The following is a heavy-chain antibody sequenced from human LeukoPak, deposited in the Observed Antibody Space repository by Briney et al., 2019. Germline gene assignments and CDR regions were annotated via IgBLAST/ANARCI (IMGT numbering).Heavy chain of an antibody. CDR3: AREGRGEDAFDI. CDR1: GYSISSGYY. CDR2: IYHSGST. Sequence: SETLSLTCTVSGYSISSGYYWGWIRQPPGKGLEWIGSIYHSGSTYYNPSLKSRVTISVDTSKNQFSLKLSSVTAADTAVYYCAREGRGEDAFDIWGQGTMVTVSS. J-gene: IGHJ3*02. D-gene: IGHD3-16*01. V-gene: IGHV4-38-2*02.